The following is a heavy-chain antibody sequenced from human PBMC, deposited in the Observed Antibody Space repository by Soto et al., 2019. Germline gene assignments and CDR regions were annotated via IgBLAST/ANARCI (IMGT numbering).Heavy chain of an antibody. CDR2: IYYSGST. CDR1: GGSISSVGYY. D-gene: IGHD5-18*01. Sequence: QVQLQESGPGLVKPSQTLSLTCTVSGGSISSVGYYWSWIRQHPGKGLEWIGYIYYSGSTYYNPSHQSRVTISVDTSKNQFSLKLSSVTAADTAVYYCAREGYSYGFVPWGQGTLVTVSS. CDR3: AREGYSYGFVP. J-gene: IGHJ5*02. V-gene: IGHV4-31*03.